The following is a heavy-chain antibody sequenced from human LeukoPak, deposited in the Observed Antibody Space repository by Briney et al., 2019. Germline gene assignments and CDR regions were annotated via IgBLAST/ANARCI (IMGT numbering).Heavy chain of an antibody. D-gene: IGHD3-16*01. V-gene: IGHV4-4*02. Sequence: PSETLSLTCAVSGGSISSNKYWSWVRQPPGMGLEWIGQISLWGSTSYNPSLNRRVTISIDKSRNQFSLKLNFVTAAATAFYYCARHGGYRFDFWGQGALVTVSS. CDR1: GGSISSNKY. CDR2: ISLWGST. J-gene: IGHJ4*02. CDR3: ARHGGYRFDF.